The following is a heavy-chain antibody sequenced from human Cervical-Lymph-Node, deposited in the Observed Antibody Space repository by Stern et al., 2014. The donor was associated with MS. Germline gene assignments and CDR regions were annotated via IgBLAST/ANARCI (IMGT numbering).Heavy chain of an antibody. Sequence: VQLVESGPGLLRPSETLSLTCTASGSSITSYYWSWLRQPPGKGLEWIGYIYYSGTTNYNASLKGRVAISIDTSKTQFSLRLSSVTAADTAVYYCARATDLWGQGTLVTVSS. J-gene: IGHJ5*02. CDR1: GSSITSYY. CDR3: ARATDL. V-gene: IGHV4-59*01. CDR2: IYYSGTT.